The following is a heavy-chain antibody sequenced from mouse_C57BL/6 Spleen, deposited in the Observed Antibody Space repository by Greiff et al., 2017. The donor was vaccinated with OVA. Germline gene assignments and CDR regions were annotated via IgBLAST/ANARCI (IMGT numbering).Heavy chain of an antibody. D-gene: IGHD1-1*01. CDR2: INPNNGGT. Sequence: VQLQQSGPELVKPGASVKISCKASGYTFPDYYLNWVKQSHGKSLEWIGDINPNNGGTSYNQKFKGKATLTVDKSSSTAYMELRSLTSDDSAVYYCARNDDYYGSSLDYWGQGTTLTVSS. CDR1: GYTFPDYY. V-gene: IGHV1-26*01. J-gene: IGHJ2*01. CDR3: ARNDDYYGSSLDY.